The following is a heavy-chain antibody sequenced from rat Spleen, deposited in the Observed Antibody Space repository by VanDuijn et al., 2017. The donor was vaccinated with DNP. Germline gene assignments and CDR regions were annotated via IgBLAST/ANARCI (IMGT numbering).Heavy chain of an antibody. D-gene: IGHD1-4*01. CDR2: ISTGGGNT. CDR3: ARSRLPGYYPFAC. J-gene: IGHJ3*01. Sequence: EVQLVESGGGLVQPGRSMKLSCAASGFTFSNSYMAWVRQAPTKGLEWVASISTGGGNTYYRDSVKGRFTISRDNAKSTLYLQMDSLRSEDTATYYCARSRLPGYYPFACWGQGTLVTVSS. CDR1: GFTFSNSY. V-gene: IGHV5-25*01.